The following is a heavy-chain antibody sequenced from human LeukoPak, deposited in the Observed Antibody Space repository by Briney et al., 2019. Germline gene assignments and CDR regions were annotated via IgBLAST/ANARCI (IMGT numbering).Heavy chain of an antibody. V-gene: IGHV3-7*01. CDR3: ARLYSGSYLDY. CDR1: GFTLSSYW. J-gene: IGHJ4*02. CDR2: IKQDGSEK. Sequence: GGSLRLSCAASGFTLSSYWMSWVGQAPGKGLEWVANIKQDGSEKYYVDSVKGRFTISRDNAKNSLYLQMNSLRAEDTAVYYCARLYSGSYLDYWGQGTLVTVSS. D-gene: IGHD1-26*01.